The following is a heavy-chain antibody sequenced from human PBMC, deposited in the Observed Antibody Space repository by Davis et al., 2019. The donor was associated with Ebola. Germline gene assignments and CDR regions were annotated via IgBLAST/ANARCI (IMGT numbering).Heavy chain of an antibody. D-gene: IGHD3-22*01. CDR3: ARVYYDSSGYSPGAFDI. CDR2: IYYSGST. J-gene: IGHJ3*02. CDR1: GGSVSSGSYY. V-gene: IGHV4-61*01. Sequence: PSETLSLTCTVSGGSVSSGSYYWSWIRQPPGKGLEWIGYIYYSGSTNYNPSLKSRVTISVDTSKNQFSLKLSSVTAADTAVYYCARVYYDSSGYSPGAFDIWGQGTMVTVSS.